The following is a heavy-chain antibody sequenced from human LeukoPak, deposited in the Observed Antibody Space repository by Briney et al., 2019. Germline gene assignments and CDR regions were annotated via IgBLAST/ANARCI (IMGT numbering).Heavy chain of an antibody. D-gene: IGHD1-1*01. V-gene: IGHV3-23*01. CDR1: GFTFSSYA. CDR3: AKETTTGGGVDI. CDR2: ISGSGGSK. Sequence: GGSLRLSCAASGFTFSSYAMRWVRQAPGKGLEWVTAISGSGGSKYYADSVKGRFTISRDNSKNTLYLQMNSLRAEDTAVYYCAKETTTGGGVDIWGQGTMVTVSS. J-gene: IGHJ3*02.